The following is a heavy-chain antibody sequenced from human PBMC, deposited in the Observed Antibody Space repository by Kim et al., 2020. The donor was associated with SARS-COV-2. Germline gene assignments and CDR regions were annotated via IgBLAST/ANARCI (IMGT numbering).Heavy chain of an antibody. Sequence: GGSLRLSCAASGFTFSNAWMSWVRQAPGKGLEWVGRIKSKTDGGTTDYAAPVKGRFTISRDDSKNTLYLQMNSLKTEDTAVYYCTTGGHYDSSGYYPYYYYGMDVWGQGTTVTVSS. D-gene: IGHD3-22*01. J-gene: IGHJ6*02. CDR1: GFTFSNAW. CDR2: IKSKTDGGTT. V-gene: IGHV3-15*01. CDR3: TTGGHYDSSGYYPYYYYGMDV.